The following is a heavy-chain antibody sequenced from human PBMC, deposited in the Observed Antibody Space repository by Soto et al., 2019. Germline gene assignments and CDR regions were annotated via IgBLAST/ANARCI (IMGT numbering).Heavy chain of an antibody. D-gene: IGHD3-22*01. J-gene: IGHJ4*02. Sequence: GGSLRLSCAASGFTFSSYSMNWVRQAPGKGLEWVSYISGSSSTIYYADSVKGRFTISRDNAKNSLYLQMNSLRDEDTAVYYCASLYYYDSSGFGYWGQGTLVTVSS. CDR3: ASLYYYDSSGFGY. CDR2: ISGSSSTI. CDR1: GFTFSSYS. V-gene: IGHV3-48*02.